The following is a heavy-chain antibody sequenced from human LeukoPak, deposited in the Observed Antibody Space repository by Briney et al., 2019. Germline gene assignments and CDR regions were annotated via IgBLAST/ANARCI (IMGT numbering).Heavy chain of an antibody. CDR2: INHSGST. CDR1: GGSLSGYY. V-gene: IGHV4-34*01. CDR3: ARGPNRADY. D-gene: IGHD1-14*01. Sequence: SETLSLTCAVYGGSLSGYYWSWIRQPPGKGLEWIGEINHSGSTTYNPSLKSRVTISVDTSKNQFSLKLSSVTAADKAVYYCARGPNRADYWGQGTLVTVSS. J-gene: IGHJ4*02.